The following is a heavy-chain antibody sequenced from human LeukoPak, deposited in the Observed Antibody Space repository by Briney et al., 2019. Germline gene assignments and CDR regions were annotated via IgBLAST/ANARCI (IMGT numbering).Heavy chain of an antibody. Sequence: GESLEISWQPSGSTFTFTKNWIGWVRQVPGKGREWMWIIYPGDSDTRYSPAFQGELTISADKTISTAYLQWSSLKASDTAMYYCARHGTTVTTNYYYCGKDVWGQGTTVTVSS. V-gene: IGHV5-51*01. CDR3: ARHGTTVTTNYYYCGKDV. CDR2: IYPGDSDT. J-gene: IGHJ6*02. D-gene: IGHD4-17*01. CDR1: GSTFTFTKNW.